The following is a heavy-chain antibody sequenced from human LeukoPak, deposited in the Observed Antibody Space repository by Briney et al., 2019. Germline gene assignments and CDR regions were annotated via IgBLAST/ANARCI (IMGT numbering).Heavy chain of an antibody. CDR1: GGSISSHY. Sequence: SETLSLTCTVSGGSISSHYWSWIRQPPGKGLEWIGYIYYSGSTNYNPSLKSRVTISVDTSKNQFSLKLSSVTAADTAVYYCARVRYYYGSGSYFPPKYYYYMDVWGKGTTVTVSS. D-gene: IGHD3-10*01. V-gene: IGHV4-59*11. CDR3: ARVRYYYGSGSYFPPKYYYYMDV. CDR2: IYYSGST. J-gene: IGHJ6*03.